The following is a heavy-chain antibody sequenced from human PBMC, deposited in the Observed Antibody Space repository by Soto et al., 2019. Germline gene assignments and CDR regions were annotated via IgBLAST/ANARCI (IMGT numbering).Heavy chain of an antibody. D-gene: IGHD3-3*01. J-gene: IGHJ6*02. V-gene: IGHV1-69*13. CDR1: GGTFSSYA. Sequence: SVKVSCKASGGTFSSYAISWVRQAPGQGLEWMGGIIPIFGTANYAQKFQGRVTITADESTSTAYMELSSLRSEDTAVYYCAREDSWDFWSGYPHYYYYGMDVWGQGTTVTVSS. CDR3: AREDSWDFWSGYPHYYYYGMDV. CDR2: IIPIFGTA.